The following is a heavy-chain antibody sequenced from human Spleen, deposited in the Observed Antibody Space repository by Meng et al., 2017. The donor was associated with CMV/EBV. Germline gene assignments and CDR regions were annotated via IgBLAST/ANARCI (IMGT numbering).Heavy chain of an antibody. CDR3: AREVDTAMVTYYYGMDV. J-gene: IGHJ6*02. D-gene: IGHD5-18*01. Sequence: ASVKVSCKASGYTFTTYLMHWVRQAPGQGLEWMGWINPNSGGTNYAQKFQGRVTMTRDTSISTAYMELSRLRSDDTAVYYCAREVDTAMVTYYYGMDVWGQGTTVTVSS. CDR1: GYTFTTYL. CDR2: INPNSGGT. V-gene: IGHV1-2*02.